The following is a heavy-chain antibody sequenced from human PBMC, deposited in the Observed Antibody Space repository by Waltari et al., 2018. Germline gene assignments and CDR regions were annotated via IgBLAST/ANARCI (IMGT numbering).Heavy chain of an antibody. CDR2: IYSGGST. Sequence: EVQLVESGGVVVQPGGSLRLSCAASGFTFDDYTMHWVRQAPGKGLGWVSVIYSGGSTYYADSVKGRFTISRDNSKNTLYLQMNSLRAEDTAVYYCAKDAARGFDYWGQGTLVTVSS. J-gene: IGHJ4*02. CDR3: AKDAARGFDY. D-gene: IGHD6-6*01. V-gene: IGHV3-23*03. CDR1: GFTFDDYT.